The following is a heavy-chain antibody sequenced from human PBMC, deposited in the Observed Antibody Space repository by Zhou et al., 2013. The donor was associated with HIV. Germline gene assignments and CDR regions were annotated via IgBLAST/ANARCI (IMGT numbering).Heavy chain of an antibody. D-gene: IGHD6-19*01. V-gene: IGHV1-2*02. CDR3: ARDGSLDQ. J-gene: IGHJ4*02. CDR1: GGTFYSHV. Sequence: QVQLVQSGAEVKKPGSSVKVSCKASGGTFYSHVITWVRQAPGQGLEWMGWINADSGGTNSAHKFQGRVTMTRDTSINTAYMELSRLTSDDTAVYYCARDGSLDQWGQGTRVTVSS. CDR2: INADSGGT.